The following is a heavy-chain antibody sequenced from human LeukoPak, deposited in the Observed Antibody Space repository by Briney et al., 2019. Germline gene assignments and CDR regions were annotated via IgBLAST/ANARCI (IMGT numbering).Heavy chain of an antibody. CDR1: GFTFSSYW. J-gene: IGHJ3*02. D-gene: IGHD5/OR15-5a*01. CDR3: ARAGVSVPRAFDI. CDR2: INSDGSST. V-gene: IGHV3-74*01. Sequence: GGSLRLSCAASGFTFSSYWMHWVRQAPGKGLVWVSRINSDGSSTSYADSVKGRFTISRDNAKNTLYLQMNSLRAEDTAVYYCARAGVSVPRAFDIWGQRTMVTVSS.